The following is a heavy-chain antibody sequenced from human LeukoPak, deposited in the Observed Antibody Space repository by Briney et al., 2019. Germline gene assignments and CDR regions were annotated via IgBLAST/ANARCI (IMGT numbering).Heavy chain of an antibody. CDR3: ARTNGGYEYN. J-gene: IGHJ4*02. D-gene: IGHD5-12*01. CDR1: GYTFTDYF. V-gene: IGHV1-2*02. Sequence: ASVKVSCKASGYTFTDYFIHWVRQAPGQGLEWMGWINPNSGGTKYAQKFQGRVTMSRDTSISTAYMELSRLRSNDTAVYYCARTNGGYEYNWGQGTRVIVSS. CDR2: INPNSGGT.